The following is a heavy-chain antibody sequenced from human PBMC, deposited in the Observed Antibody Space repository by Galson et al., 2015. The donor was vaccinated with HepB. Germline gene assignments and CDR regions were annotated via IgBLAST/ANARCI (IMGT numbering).Heavy chain of an antibody. CDR3: AREGIGALWASRGWFDP. CDR2: IIPIFGTA. D-gene: IGHD2/OR15-2a*01. V-gene: IGHV1-69*13. Sequence: SVKVSCKASGGTFSSYAISWVRQAPGQGLEWMGGIIPIFGTANYAQKFQGRVTITADESTSTAYMELSSLRSEDTAVYYCAREGIGALWASRGWFDPWGQGTLVTVSS. CDR1: GGTFSSYA. J-gene: IGHJ5*02.